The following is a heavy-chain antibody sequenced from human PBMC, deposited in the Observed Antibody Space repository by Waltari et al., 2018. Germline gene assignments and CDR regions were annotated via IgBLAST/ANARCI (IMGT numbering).Heavy chain of an antibody. CDR1: GCTFSSYW. D-gene: IGHD1-26*01. CDR2: IKHDGSEK. J-gene: IGHJ4*02. CDR3: AREGGNYGY. V-gene: IGHV3-7*04. Sequence: EVQLVESGGGLVQPGGSLRLSCAASGCTFSSYWMTWVRQAPGKGLEWVANIKHDGSEKYYVDSVKGRFTISRYNAKNSLFLQMNSLRAEDTAVYYCAREGGNYGYWGQGTLVTVSS.